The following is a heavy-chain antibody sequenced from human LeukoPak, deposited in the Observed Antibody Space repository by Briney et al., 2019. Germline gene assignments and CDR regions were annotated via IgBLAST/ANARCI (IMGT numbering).Heavy chain of an antibody. Sequence: GGSLRPSCAASGFTVSSNYMSWVRQAPGKGLEWVSVIYSGGNTYYADSVKGRFTISRDNSKNTLYLQMNSLRAEDTAVYYCARAVSSGYDPFDYWGQGTLDAVSS. CDR1: GFTVSSNY. J-gene: IGHJ4*02. D-gene: IGHD3-22*01. CDR2: IYSGGNT. V-gene: IGHV3-53*01. CDR3: ARAVSSGYDPFDY.